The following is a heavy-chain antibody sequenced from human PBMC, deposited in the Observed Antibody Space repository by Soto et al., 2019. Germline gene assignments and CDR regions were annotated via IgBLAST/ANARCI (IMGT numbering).Heavy chain of an antibody. J-gene: IGHJ6*02. CDR1: GDSVSSNSAA. CDR3: ARGGPSSSWYGHYYYGMDV. V-gene: IGHV6-1*01. Sequence: SQTLSLTCAISGDSVSSNSAAWNWIRQSPSRGLEWLGRTYYRSKWYNDYAVSVKSRITINPDTSKNQFSLQLNPVTPEDTAVYYCARGGPSSSWYGHYYYGMDVWGQGTTVTVSS. CDR2: TYYRSKWYN. D-gene: IGHD6-13*01.